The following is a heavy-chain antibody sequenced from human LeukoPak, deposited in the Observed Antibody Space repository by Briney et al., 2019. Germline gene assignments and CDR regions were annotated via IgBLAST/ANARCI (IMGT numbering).Heavy chain of an antibody. CDR3: ARPPRGTLGAFDY. D-gene: IGHD3-16*01. CDR2: IYYSGNT. J-gene: IGHJ4*02. V-gene: IGHV4-61*01. Sequence: SETLSLTCIVSGGSVSSGSYYWSWIRQPPGKGLEWIGYIYYSGNTNYNPSTKSRVTISVEMSRNQFSLKLSSVTAADTAVYYCARPPRGTLGAFDYWGQGTLVIVSS. CDR1: GGSVSSGSYY.